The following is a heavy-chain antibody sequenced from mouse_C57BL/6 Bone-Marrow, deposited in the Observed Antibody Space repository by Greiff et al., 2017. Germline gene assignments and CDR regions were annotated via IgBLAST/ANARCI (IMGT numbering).Heavy chain of an antibody. Sequence: EVQLVESGPGLAKPSPTLSLTCSVTGYSITSDYWNWIRKFPGNKLEYIGYISYSGSTYYTPSLKSRISITRDTSKNQYYRQLNAVTTEDAATDYCAREGYGYYDSYWYFDVWGTGTTVTVSS. V-gene: IGHV3-8*01. CDR2: ISYSGST. D-gene: IGHD2-3*01. J-gene: IGHJ1*03. CDR1: GYSITSDY. CDR3: AREGYGYYDSYWYFDV.